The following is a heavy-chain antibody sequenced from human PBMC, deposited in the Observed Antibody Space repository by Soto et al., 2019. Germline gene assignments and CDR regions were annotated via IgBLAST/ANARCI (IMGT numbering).Heavy chain of an antibody. Sequence: VQLVESGGGLVQPGGSLRLSCAASGFTFSDYDMNWVRQAPGKGLEWVSYIVTGGSAVFYADSVNGRFTISRDNAKKSLFLQMNSLRAEDTAVYYCARKGIGSGWYVSLDYWGQGSLVTVSS. D-gene: IGHD6-19*01. CDR3: ARKGIGSGWYVSLDY. J-gene: IGHJ4*02. V-gene: IGHV3-48*01. CDR2: IVTGGSAV. CDR1: GFTFSDYD.